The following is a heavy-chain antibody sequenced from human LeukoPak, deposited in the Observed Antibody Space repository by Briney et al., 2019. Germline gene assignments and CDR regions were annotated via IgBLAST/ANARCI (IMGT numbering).Heavy chain of an antibody. CDR1: GFTFSGSA. D-gene: IGHD6-19*01. CDR2: IRSKANSYAT. Sequence: PGGSLRLSCAASGFTFSGSAMHWVRQASGKGLEWVGRIRSKANSYATAYAASVKGRFTISRDDSKNTAYLQMNSLKTEDTAVYYCTRPAVGAMADRDVWGKGTTVTVSS. J-gene: IGHJ6*04. CDR3: TRPAVGAMADRDV. V-gene: IGHV3-73*01.